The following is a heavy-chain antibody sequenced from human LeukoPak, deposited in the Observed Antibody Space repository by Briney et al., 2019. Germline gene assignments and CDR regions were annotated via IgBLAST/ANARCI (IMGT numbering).Heavy chain of an antibody. Sequence: ASVKVSCKASGYTFTGYGISWVRQAPGQGLEWMGWISAYNGNTNYAQKLQGRVTMTTDTSTSTAYMELRSLRSDDTAVYYCARWVWGTTSPYYFDYWGQGTLVTVSS. CDR1: GYTFTGYG. V-gene: IGHV1-18*01. CDR3: ARWVWGTTSPYYFDY. D-gene: IGHD3-16*01. J-gene: IGHJ4*02. CDR2: ISAYNGNT.